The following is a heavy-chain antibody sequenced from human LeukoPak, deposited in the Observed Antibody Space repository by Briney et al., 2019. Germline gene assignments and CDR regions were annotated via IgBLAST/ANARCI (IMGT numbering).Heavy chain of an antibody. CDR1: GFTFSSYG. CDR3: ARDQLYCTGGYCYFDS. V-gene: IGHV3-74*01. Sequence: GGSLRLSCAASGFTFSSYGMHWVRQAPGKGLVWVSRTNGDGRSTSYADSVKGRFTISRDNAKNTLYLQMNSLRAEDTAVYYCARDQLYCTGGYCYFDSWGQGTLVTVSS. J-gene: IGHJ4*02. D-gene: IGHD2-8*02. CDR2: TNGDGRST.